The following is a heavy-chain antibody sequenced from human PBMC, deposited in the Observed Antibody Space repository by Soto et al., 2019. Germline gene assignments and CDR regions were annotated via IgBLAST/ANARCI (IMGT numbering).Heavy chain of an antibody. D-gene: IGHD3-16*01. CDR2: VHGGGST. V-gene: IGHV3-53*01. CDR3: AGRLTTAASLDY. Sequence: VQLVESGGGLIQPGGSLRLSCAASGFTVSNNHMTWVRQAAGKGLELVSFVHGGGSTSYADSVKGRFTISRDNSKNTLYLQMDSPRDEDTAIYYCAGRLTTAASLDYWGRGTLVTVSS. J-gene: IGHJ4*02. CDR1: GFTVSNNH.